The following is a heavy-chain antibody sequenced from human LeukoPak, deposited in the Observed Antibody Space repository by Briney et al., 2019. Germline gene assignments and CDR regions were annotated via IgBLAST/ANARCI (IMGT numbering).Heavy chain of an antibody. CDR1: GFTFSSYG. D-gene: IGHD3-3*01. CDR3: ARSIDYDFWSGYSYYYYGMDV. Sequence: GGSLSLSCAASGFTFSSYGMHWVRQAPGKGLEWVAVIWYDGSNKYYADSVKGRFTISRDNSKNTLYLQMNSLRAEDTAVYYCARSIDYDFWSGYSYYYYGMDVWGQGTTVTVSS. CDR2: IWYDGSNK. J-gene: IGHJ6*02. V-gene: IGHV3-33*01.